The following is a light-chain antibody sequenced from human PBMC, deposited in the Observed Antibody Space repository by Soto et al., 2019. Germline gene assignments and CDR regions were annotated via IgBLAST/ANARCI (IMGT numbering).Light chain of an antibody. J-gene: IGKJ5*01. CDR1: QSVRTK. CDR3: QQYNNRPAEIT. CDR2: GAS. V-gene: IGKV3D-15*01. Sequence: ETVMTQSPATLSVSPGERATLSCRASQSVRTKLAWYQQKPGQAPRLLIYGASSRATGIPARFSGSGSGTEFTLTISSLQSEDSAVYYCQQYNNRPAEITFGQGTRLEIK.